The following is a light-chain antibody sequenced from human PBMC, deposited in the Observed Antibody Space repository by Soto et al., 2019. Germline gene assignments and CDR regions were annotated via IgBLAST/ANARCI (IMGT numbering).Light chain of an antibody. Sequence: DIQMTQSPSSLSASVGDRVTITCRASQSISSYLNWYQKKPGKAPKLLIYAASSLQSGVPSRFSGSGSGTDFTPTISSLQPEDFATYYCQQSYSTPYTFGKGTKLEIK. CDR2: AAS. CDR1: QSISSY. J-gene: IGKJ2*01. CDR3: QQSYSTPYT. V-gene: IGKV1-39*01.